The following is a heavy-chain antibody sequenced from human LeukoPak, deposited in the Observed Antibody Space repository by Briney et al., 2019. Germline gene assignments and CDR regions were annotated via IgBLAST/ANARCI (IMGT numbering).Heavy chain of an antibody. J-gene: IGHJ6*03. D-gene: IGHD1-14*01. V-gene: IGHV3-21*01. CDR2: ISSSSSYI. Sequence: GGSLRLSCAASGFTFSSYSMNWVRQAPGKGLEWVSSISSSSSYIYYADSVKGRFTISRDNAKNSLYLQMNSLRAEDTAAYYCARTGAVAYYYMDVWGKGTTVTASS. CDR1: GFTFSSYS. CDR3: ARTGAVAYYYMDV.